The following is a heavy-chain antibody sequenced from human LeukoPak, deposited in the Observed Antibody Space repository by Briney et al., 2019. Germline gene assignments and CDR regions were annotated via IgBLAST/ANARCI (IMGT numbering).Heavy chain of an antibody. V-gene: IGHV5-51*01. D-gene: IGHD6-19*01. Sequence: GESPKISCKGSGYSFTSYWIGWVRQMPGKGLGWMGIIYPGDSDTRYSPSFQGQVTISANKSISTAYLQWSSLKASDTAMYYCARRIAVAGKGPFDYWGQGTLVTVSS. CDR1: GYSFTSYW. J-gene: IGHJ4*02. CDR3: ARRIAVAGKGPFDY. CDR2: IYPGDSDT.